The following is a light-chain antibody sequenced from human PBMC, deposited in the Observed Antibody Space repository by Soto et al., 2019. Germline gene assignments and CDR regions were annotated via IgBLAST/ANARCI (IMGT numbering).Light chain of an antibody. J-gene: IGKJ1*01. CDR1: QYIGSN. Sequence: EIVMTQSPATLSVPPGERATLSCRASQYIGSNLAWYQQKPGQAPRLLIYGASTRATGIPARFSGSGSGTEFTLTISSLEAEDFAIYYCQQRSDWPPTFGQGTKVDIK. CDR2: GAS. CDR3: QQRSDWPPT. V-gene: IGKV3-15*01.